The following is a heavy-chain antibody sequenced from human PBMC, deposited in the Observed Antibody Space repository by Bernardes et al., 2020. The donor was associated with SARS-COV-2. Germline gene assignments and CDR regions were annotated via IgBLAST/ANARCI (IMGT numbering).Heavy chain of an antibody. V-gene: IGHV3-33*01. CDR1: GFTFRRNG. CDR2: ISDDGTNK. CDR3: ARLDGSGTKYLGY. D-gene: IGHD3-10*01. Sequence: GGSLRLSCAASGFTFRRNGMHWVRQAPGKGLEWVAAISDDGTNKHYADCVKGRFSISRDNSKNTLYLQMNSLRAEDTAVYYCARLDGSGTKYLGYRGQGTLVTVPS. J-gene: IGHJ4*02.